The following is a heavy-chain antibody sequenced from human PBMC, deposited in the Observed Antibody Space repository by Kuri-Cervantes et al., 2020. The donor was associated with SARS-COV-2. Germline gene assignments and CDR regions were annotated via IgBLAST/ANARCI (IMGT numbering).Heavy chain of an antibody. J-gene: IGHJ6*02. Sequence: GGSLRLSCAASGFTFSSYGMHWVRQAPGKGLEWVAVISYDGSNKYYADSVKGRFTISRDNSKNTLYLQMNSLRAEDTAVYYCAKDAGDKGMDDWGQGTTVTVSS. CDR1: GFTFSSYG. V-gene: IGHV3-30*18. CDR3: AKDAGDKGMDD. CDR2: ISYDGSNK.